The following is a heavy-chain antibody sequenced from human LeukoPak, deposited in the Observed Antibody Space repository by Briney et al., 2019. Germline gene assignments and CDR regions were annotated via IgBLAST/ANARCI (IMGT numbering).Heavy chain of an antibody. CDR1: GGSISGHY. J-gene: IGHJ5*02. CDR2: IYYSGST. D-gene: IGHD4-11*01. V-gene: IGHV4-59*08. CDR3: ARHAAGYSNYWFDP. Sequence: SETLSLTCTVSGGSISGHYWSWIRQPPGKGLEWIGYIYYSGSTNFNPSLKSRVTISVDTSKNQFSLKLSSVTAADTAVYYCARHAAGYSNYWFDPWSQGTLVTVSS.